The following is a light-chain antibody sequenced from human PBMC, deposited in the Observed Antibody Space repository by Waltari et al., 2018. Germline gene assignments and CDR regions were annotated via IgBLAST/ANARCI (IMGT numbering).Light chain of an antibody. CDR3: ASWDDSLNGHWV. V-gene: IGLV1-44*01. CDR1: ASNIGGNL. CDR2: RSD. J-gene: IGLJ3*02. Sequence: QSVLTQPPSASGTPGQRVTISCSGSASNIGGNLVNWYQQLPGKAPKLLIHRSDKRRSGVPDRFSGSKTGTSASLAICGLQSDDEADYFCASWDDSLNGHWVFGGGTKVTVL.